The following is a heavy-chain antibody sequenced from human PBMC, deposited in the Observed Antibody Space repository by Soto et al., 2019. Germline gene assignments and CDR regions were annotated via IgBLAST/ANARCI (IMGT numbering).Heavy chain of an antibody. D-gene: IGHD6-13*01. CDR2: INPNSGGT. V-gene: IGHV1-2*02. CDR3: ARGSRGSSWYRNWFDP. CDR1: GGTFSSSG. Sequence: ASVKVSCKASGGTFSSSGFSWVRQAPGQGLEWMGWINPNSGGTNYAQKFQGRVTMTRDTSISTAYMELSRLRSDDTAVYYCARGSRGSSWYRNWFDPWGQGTLVTVSS. J-gene: IGHJ5*02.